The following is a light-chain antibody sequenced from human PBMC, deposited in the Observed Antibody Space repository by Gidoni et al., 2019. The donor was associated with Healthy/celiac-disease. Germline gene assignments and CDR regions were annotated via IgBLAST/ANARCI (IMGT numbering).Light chain of an antibody. Sequence: QSVLTQPPSVSGAPGQRVTISCTRSSSNIGAGYHVHWYQQLPGTAPKLLLYGNSNRPSGVPDRFSGSKSGTSASLAITGLQAEYEADYYCQSYDSSLSGSGVFGGGTKLTVL. V-gene: IGLV1-40*01. CDR2: GNS. CDR3: QSYDSSLSGSGV. J-gene: IGLJ3*02. CDR1: SSNIGAGYH.